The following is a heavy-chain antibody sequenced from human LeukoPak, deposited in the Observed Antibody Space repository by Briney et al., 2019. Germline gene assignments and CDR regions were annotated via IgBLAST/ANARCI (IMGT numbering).Heavy chain of an antibody. V-gene: IGHV3-30*04. Sequence: GGSLRLSCAASGFTFSSYAMHWVRQAPGKGLEWVAVISYDGINKYYADSVKGRFIISRDNSKSTLYLQMNSLRAEDTAVYYCARDRSGSGSTDYWGQGTLVTVSS. CDR1: GFTFSSYA. CDR2: ISYDGINK. CDR3: ARDRSGSGSTDY. J-gene: IGHJ4*02. D-gene: IGHD3-10*01.